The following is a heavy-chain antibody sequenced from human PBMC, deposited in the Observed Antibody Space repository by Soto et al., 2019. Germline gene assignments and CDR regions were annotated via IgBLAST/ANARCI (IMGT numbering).Heavy chain of an antibody. CDR3: ARVLSPIYYYYGMDV. V-gene: IGHV1-69*02. CDR1: GGTFSSYT. CDR2: IIPILGIA. J-gene: IGHJ6*02. Sequence: GASVKVSCKASGGTFSSYTISWVRQAPGQGLEWMGRIIPILGIANYAQKFQGRVTITADKSTSTAYMELSSLRSEDTAVYYCARVLSPIYYYYGMDVWGQGTTVTVSS.